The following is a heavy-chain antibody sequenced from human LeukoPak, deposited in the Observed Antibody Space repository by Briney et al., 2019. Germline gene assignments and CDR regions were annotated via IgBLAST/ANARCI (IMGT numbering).Heavy chain of an antibody. V-gene: IGHV1-24*01. Sequence: ASVKVSCKASGYTLTELSMHWVRQAPGKGLEWMGGFDPEDGETIYAQKFQGRVTMTEDTSTDTAYMELSSLRSEDTAVYYCATGGGSGYYYYFDYWGQGTLVTVSS. CDR3: ATGGGSGYYYYFDY. CDR2: FDPEDGET. CDR1: GYTLTELS. D-gene: IGHD3-22*01. J-gene: IGHJ4*02.